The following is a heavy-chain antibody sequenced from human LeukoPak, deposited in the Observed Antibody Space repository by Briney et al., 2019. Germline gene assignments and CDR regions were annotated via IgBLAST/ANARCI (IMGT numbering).Heavy chain of an antibody. CDR2: ISGSGGST. CDR1: GFTFSIYG. J-gene: IGHJ4*02. CDR3: ARVPTTVTPDYFDY. Sequence: GGTLRLSCAASGFTFSIYGMSWVRQAPGKGLEWVSAISGSGGSTYYADSVKGRFTISRDNSKNTLYLQMNSLRAEDTAVYYCARVPTTVTPDYFDYWGQGTLVTVSS. V-gene: IGHV3-23*01. D-gene: IGHD4-17*01.